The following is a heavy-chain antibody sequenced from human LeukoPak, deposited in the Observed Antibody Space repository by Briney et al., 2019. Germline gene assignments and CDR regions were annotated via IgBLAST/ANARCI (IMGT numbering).Heavy chain of an antibody. CDR3: AAIDYSIDY. J-gene: IGHJ4*02. CDR1: GGSIISTNYY. D-gene: IGHD4-11*01. CDR2: IHHSGNT. V-gene: IGHV4-39*01. Sequence: SETLSLTCIASGGSIISTNYYWGWIRQPPGKGLEWIGSIHHSGNTYYNPSLTSRVTISVDTSKNQFSLKLNSVTAADTAVYYCAAIDYSIDYWGQGTLVTVSS.